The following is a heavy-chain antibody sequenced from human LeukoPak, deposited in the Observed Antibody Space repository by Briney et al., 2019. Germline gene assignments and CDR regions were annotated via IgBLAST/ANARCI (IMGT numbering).Heavy chain of an antibody. D-gene: IGHD2-2*01. V-gene: IGHV4-59*01. J-gene: IGHJ4*02. CDR3: ASLIPAANRWGLDY. Sequence: SETLSLTCTVSGGSISSYYWSWIRQPPGKGLXXXXYIYYSGSTNYNPSLKSRVTISVDTSKNQFSLKLSSVTAADTAVYYCASLIPAANRWGLDYWGQGTLVTVSS. CDR1: GGSISSYY. CDR2: IYYSGST.